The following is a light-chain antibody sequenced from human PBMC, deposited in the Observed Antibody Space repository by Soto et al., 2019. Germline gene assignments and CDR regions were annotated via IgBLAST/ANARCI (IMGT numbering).Light chain of an antibody. Sequence: QSVLTQPASVSGSPGQSITISCTGTSSDVGSYNLVSWYQQHPGRAPKLMIYEASKRPSGVSNRFSGSKSGNTASLTISGLKAEDEADYYCCSYAGSSTLLFGGGTKLTVL. CDR1: SSDVGSYNL. CDR2: EAS. CDR3: CSYAGSSTLL. V-gene: IGLV2-23*01. J-gene: IGLJ2*01.